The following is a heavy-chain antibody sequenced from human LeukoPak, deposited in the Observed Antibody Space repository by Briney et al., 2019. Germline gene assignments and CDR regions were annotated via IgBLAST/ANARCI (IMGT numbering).Heavy chain of an antibody. D-gene: IGHD2-21*02. V-gene: IGHV3-23*01. J-gene: IGHJ4*02. CDR3: SVVVTAIPEFDY. Sequence: GGSLRLSCAASGFTFSRYAMSWVRQAPGKGLEWLSAISESGTGTYYADSVKGRFTISRDNSKNTLYLQMNSLRAEDTAVYYCSVVVTAIPEFDYWGQGTLVTVSS. CDR1: GFTFSRYA. CDR2: ISESGTGT.